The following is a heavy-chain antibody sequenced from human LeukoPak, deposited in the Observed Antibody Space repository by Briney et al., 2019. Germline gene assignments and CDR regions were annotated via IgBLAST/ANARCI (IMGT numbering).Heavy chain of an antibody. CDR3: ARVYSSNYYGAGDRPFLFDY. CDR2: ISTYYGNT. J-gene: IGHJ4*02. V-gene: IGHV1-18*01. D-gene: IGHD3-10*01. Sequence: ASVKVSCKASGYTFTSYGCSWVRQAPEQALEWMGWISTYYGNTNYAQKLQDRVTMTTDTSTSTAYMELTSLRSDDTAVYYCARVYSSNYYGAGDRPFLFDYWGQGTVVTVSS. CDR1: GYTFTSYG.